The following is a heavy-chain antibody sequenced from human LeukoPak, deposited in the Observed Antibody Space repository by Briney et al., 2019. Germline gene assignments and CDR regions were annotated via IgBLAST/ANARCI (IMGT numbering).Heavy chain of an antibody. D-gene: IGHD6-13*01. Sequence: SETLSLTRTVSGYSISSGYYWGWIRQPPGKGLEWIGSIYHSGSTYYNPSLKSRVTISVDTSKNQFSLKLSSVTAADTAAYYCAREGGAAAANWFDPWGQGTLVTVSS. CDR1: GYSISSGYY. CDR2: IYHSGST. J-gene: IGHJ5*02. V-gene: IGHV4-38-2*02. CDR3: AREGGAAAANWFDP.